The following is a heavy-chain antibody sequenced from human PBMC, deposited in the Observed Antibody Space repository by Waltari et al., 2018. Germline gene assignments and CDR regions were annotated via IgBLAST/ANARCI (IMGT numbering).Heavy chain of an antibody. CDR1: GYSISGDF. CDR3: ARSSGYYSFSY. CDR2: IFHSGKT. V-gene: IGHV4-38-2*01. Sequence: QVQMQESGPGLVKPSETLSLNCDVSGYSISGDFWGWIRQPPGKGLEWIGSIFHSGKTYYNPSLKSRVTLSVDTSKNQISLKLSSVTAADTAVYYCARSSGYYSFSYWGQGTLVTVSS. J-gene: IGHJ4*02. D-gene: IGHD3-22*01.